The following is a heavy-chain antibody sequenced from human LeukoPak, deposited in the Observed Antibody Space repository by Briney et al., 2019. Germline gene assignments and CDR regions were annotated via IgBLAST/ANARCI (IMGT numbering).Heavy chain of an antibody. CDR3: ARELPDSPWEWLVNDVSNAFDI. J-gene: IGHJ3*02. D-gene: IGHD6-19*01. Sequence: PSETLSLTCAVYGGSFSGYYWSWIRQPPGKGLKWIGEINHSGSTNYNPSLKSRVTISVDTSKNQFSLKLSSVTAADTAVYYCARELPDSPWEWLVNDVSNAFDIWGQGTMVTVSS. V-gene: IGHV4-34*01. CDR1: GGSFSGYY. CDR2: INHSGST.